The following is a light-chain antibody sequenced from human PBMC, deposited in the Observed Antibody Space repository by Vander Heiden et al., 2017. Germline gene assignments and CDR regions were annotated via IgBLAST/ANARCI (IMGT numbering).Light chain of an antibody. Sequence: QSALSHTVPVSRSPGQSITISCTGTSSDVGGYNLVSWYQQHPGKAPKLMIYEVSKRPSGVSSRFSGSKSGNTASLTISGLQGEDEADYFCSSYAGRSTVLFGGGTTLTVL. V-gene: IGLV2-23*02. CDR3: SSYAGRSTVL. CDR2: EVS. J-gene: IGLJ2*01. CDR1: SSDVGGYNL.